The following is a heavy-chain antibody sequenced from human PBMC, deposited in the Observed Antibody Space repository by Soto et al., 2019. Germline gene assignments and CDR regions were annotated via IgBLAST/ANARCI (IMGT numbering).Heavy chain of an antibody. V-gene: IGHV3-30*18. Sequence: VQLVESGGGVVQPGRSLRLSCAASGFTFSDYAMHWVRQAPGKGLEWVAVVSHDGRNTHYADSVKGRFTISRDSSKNTASLEMTGLRAEDTAGYYCAKGGRQWLVTSDFNYWGQGALVTVSS. CDR2: VSHDGRNT. CDR1: GFTFSDYA. D-gene: IGHD6-19*01. CDR3: AKGGRQWLVTSDFNY. J-gene: IGHJ4*02.